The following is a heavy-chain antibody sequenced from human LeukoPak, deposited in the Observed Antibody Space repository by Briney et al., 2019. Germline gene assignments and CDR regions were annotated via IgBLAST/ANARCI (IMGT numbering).Heavy chain of an antibody. CDR2: TSSSGNT. CDR1: GDSISYFY. CDR3: ARDYYDSSGFGY. V-gene: IGHV4-4*07. Sequence: SETLSLTCSVSGDSISYFYWSWIRQAAGKGLEWIGRTSSSGNTDYNASLKSRVTMSVDTSKNQLSLKVISVTAADTAVYYCARDYYDSSGFGYWGQGTLVTVSS. J-gene: IGHJ4*02. D-gene: IGHD3-22*01.